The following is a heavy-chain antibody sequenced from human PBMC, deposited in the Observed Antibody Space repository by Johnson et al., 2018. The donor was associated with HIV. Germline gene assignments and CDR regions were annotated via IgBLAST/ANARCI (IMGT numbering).Heavy chain of an antibody. CDR2: ISGSGGST. J-gene: IGHJ3*01. V-gene: IGHV3-23*04. D-gene: IGHD3-10*01. CDR3: ARSMRGAFDV. Sequence: VQLVESGGGLVQPWGSLRLSCAASGFTVSSNYMSWVRQAPGKGLEWVSAISGSGGSTYYADSVKGRFTISRDSSKNTLYLQMNSLRAEDTAVYYCARSMRGAFDVWGQGTMVTVSS. CDR1: GFTVSSNY.